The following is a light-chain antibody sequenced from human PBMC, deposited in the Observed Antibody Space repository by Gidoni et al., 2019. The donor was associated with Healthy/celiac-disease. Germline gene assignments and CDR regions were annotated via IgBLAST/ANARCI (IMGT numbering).Light chain of an antibody. CDR2: ENN. V-gene: IGLV1-51*02. J-gene: IGLJ3*02. CDR3: GTWDSSPNWV. CDR1: SSNIGNNY. Sequence: QSVFTQPPSVSAAPGQKVTISCSGSSSNIGNNYVSWYQQLPGTAPKLLIYENNKRPSGIPDRFSGSKSGTSATLGITGLQTGDEADYYCGTWDSSPNWVFGGGTKLTVL.